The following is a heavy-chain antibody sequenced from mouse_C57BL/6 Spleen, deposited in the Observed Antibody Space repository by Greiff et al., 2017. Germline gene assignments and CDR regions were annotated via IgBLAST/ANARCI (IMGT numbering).Heavy chain of an antibody. CDR1: GFTFSSYG. CDR2: ISSGGSYT. CDR3: ARHWVITTVVESFDY. J-gene: IGHJ2*01. D-gene: IGHD1-1*01. Sequence: EVQRVESGGDLVKPGGSLKLSCAASGFTFSSYGMSWVRQTPDKRLEWVATISSGGSYTYSPACVKGRFTLSRDNAKNTLYLQMSSLKSEDTAMYYCARHWVITTVVESFDYWGQGTTLTVSS. V-gene: IGHV5-6*01.